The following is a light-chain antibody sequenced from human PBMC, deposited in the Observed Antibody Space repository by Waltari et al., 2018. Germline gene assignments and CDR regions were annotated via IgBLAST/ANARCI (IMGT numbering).Light chain of an antibody. Sequence: DIQMTQSPSTLSASVGDRVTITCRASKTISDWLAWYQQKPGKAPKLLIYQASSLESGVPSRFSGSGSGTEFTLTINSLQPDDSATYYCQQFNSFSRTFGQGTKLEI. CDR2: QAS. CDR1: KTISDW. V-gene: IGKV1-5*03. J-gene: IGKJ2*01. CDR3: QQFNSFSRT.